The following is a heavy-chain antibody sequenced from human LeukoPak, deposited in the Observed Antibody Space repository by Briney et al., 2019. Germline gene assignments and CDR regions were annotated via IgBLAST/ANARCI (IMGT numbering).Heavy chain of an antibody. CDR1: GYTFTGYY. V-gene: IGHV1-2*02. J-gene: IGHJ4*02. Sequence: ASVKVSCKASGYTFTGYYMHWVRQAPGQGLEWMGWINPNSGGTNYAQKFQGRATMTRDTSISTAYMELSRLRSDDTAVYYCARTDGYGGETDLDYWGQGTLVTVSS. D-gene: IGHD4-23*01. CDR3: ARTDGYGGETDLDY. CDR2: INPNSGGT.